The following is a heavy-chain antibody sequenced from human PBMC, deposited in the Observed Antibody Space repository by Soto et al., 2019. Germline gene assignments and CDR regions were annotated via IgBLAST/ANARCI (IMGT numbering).Heavy chain of an antibody. D-gene: IGHD3-10*01. J-gene: IGHJ6*02. Sequence: QVQLVQSGAEVKKPGSSVKVSCKASGGTFSSYAISWVRQAPGQGLEWMGGIIPIFGTANYAQKFQGRVTITADESTSTAYMELSSLRSEDTAVYYCAGRITMVRGGEYYYGMDVWGQGTTVTVSS. CDR2: IIPIFGTA. CDR1: GGTFSSYA. V-gene: IGHV1-69*01. CDR3: AGRITMVRGGEYYYGMDV.